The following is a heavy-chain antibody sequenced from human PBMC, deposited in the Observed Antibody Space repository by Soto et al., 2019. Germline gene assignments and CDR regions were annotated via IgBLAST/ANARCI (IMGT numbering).Heavy chain of an antibody. CDR3: ARAHGSGSYFSTFDY. J-gene: IGHJ4*02. D-gene: IGHD3-10*01. CDR1: GFTFSSYA. V-gene: IGHV3-30-3*01. CDR2: ISYDGSNK. Sequence: QEQLVESGGGVVQPGRSLRLSCAASGFTFSSYAMHWVRQAPGKGLEWVAVISYDGSNKYYADSVKGRFTISRDNSKNTLYLQMNSLRAEDTAVYYCARAHGSGSYFSTFDYWGQGTLVTVSS.